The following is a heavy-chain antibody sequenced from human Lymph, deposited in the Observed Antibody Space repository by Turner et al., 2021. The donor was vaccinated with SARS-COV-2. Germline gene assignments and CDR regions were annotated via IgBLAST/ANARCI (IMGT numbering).Heavy chain of an antibody. D-gene: IGHD6-13*01. CDR1: GFTFSTEG. CDR3: ARGSAGGDV. V-gene: IGHV3-33*01. Sequence: QVQLVASGGGVVRPGRSLRLACAASGFTFSTEGMHWVRQAPGKGLEWVAMIWFDGSNKYYADSVKGRFTISRDNSKNTLYLQMNNLRAKDTAVYYCARGSAGGDVWGQGTTVTVSS. J-gene: IGHJ6*02. CDR2: IWFDGSNK.